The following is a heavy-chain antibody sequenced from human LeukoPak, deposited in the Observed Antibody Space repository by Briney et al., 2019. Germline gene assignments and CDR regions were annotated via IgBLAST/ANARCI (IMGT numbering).Heavy chain of an antibody. J-gene: IGHJ5*02. CDR2: IYYSGST. Sequence: SETLSLTCTVSGGSISSYYWSWIRQPPGKGLEWIGYIYYSGSTNYNPSLKSRVTISVETSKNEFSLKLRSVTAADTAVYYCAGGRYSSSGAWFDPWGQGTLVTVSS. CDR3: AGGRYSSSGAWFDP. V-gene: IGHV4-59*01. D-gene: IGHD6-13*01. CDR1: GGSISSYY.